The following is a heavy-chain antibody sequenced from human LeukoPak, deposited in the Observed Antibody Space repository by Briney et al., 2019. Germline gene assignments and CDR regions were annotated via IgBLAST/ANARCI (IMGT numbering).Heavy chain of an antibody. V-gene: IGHV4-59*08. CDR2: IYYSGST. CDR1: GGSISSYY. J-gene: IGHJ4*02. D-gene: IGHD3-9*01. CDR3: ARVEQYYDILTGYVQGPRFDY. Sequence: SETLSLTCTVSGGSISSYYWSWIRQPPGKGLEWIGYIYYSGSTNYNPSLKSRVTISVDTSKNQFSLKLSSVTAADTAVYYCARVEQYYDILTGYVQGPRFDYWGQGTLVTVSS.